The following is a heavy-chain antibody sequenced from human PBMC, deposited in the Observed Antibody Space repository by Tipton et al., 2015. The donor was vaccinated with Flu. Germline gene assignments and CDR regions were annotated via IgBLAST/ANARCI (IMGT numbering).Heavy chain of an antibody. CDR2: IYYSGSS. D-gene: IGHD3-10*01. J-gene: IGHJ6*02. CDR1: RVSISSGGAY. Sequence: TLSLTCTVSRVSISSGGAYWSWIRLHPGKGLEWIGCIYYSGSSYYNPSLESRVTISVGTSKNQFSLNLNSVTAADTAVYYCARDQGFGGGLTYDYYAMDVWGQGTTVTVSS. V-gene: IGHV4-31*03. CDR3: ARDQGFGGGLTYDYYAMDV.